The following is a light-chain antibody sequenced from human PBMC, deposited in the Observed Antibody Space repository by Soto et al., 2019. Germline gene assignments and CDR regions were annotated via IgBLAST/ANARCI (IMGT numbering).Light chain of an antibody. CDR2: SAS. CDR1: QDISVY. V-gene: IGKV1-27*01. CDR3: QKFNTAPLT. Sequence: DIQMTQSPSSLSASVGDRVTITCRASQDISVYLAWYQQKPGNVPKLLIYSASTLQSGLPSRFSGSGSGTDFTLTISSLQPEDVATYYCQKFNTAPLTVGQGTRLEIK. J-gene: IGKJ5*01.